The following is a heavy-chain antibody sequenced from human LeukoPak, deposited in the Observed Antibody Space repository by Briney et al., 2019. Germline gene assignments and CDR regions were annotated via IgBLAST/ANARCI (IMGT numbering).Heavy chain of an antibody. V-gene: IGHV4-30-4*08. D-gene: IGHD6-19*01. CDR3: ARELYSSGWYGWAFDI. Sequence: SETLSLTCTVSGGSISSGDYYWSWIRQPPGKGLEWIGYIYYSGSPYYNPSLKSRVTISVDTSKNQFSLKLSSVTAADTAVYYCARELYSSGWYGWAFDIWGQGTMVTVSS. CDR2: IYYSGSP. CDR1: GGSISSGDYY. J-gene: IGHJ3*02.